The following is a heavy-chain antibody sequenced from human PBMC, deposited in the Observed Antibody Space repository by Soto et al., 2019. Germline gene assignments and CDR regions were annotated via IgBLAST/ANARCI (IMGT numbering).Heavy chain of an antibody. CDR1: GGSISSGGNY. J-gene: IGHJ4*02. CDR3: ARAPLSDYFDY. Sequence: QVQLQESGPGLVKPSQTLSLTCTVSGGSISSGGNYWSWLRQHPGKGLEWIGYIYYSGSTYYNPSLKSLVTISVDTSNNQCSLKLSSVTAADTAVYYCARAPLSDYFDYWGQGTLVTVSS. V-gene: IGHV4-31*01. CDR2: IYYSGST.